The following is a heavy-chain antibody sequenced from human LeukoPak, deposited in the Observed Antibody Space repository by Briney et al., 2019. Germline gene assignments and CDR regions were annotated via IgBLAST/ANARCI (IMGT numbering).Heavy chain of an antibody. V-gene: IGHV1-18*01. CDR1: GYTFTSYG. D-gene: IGHD3-22*01. CDR3: ARSPYYDSSGYYFDY. CDR2: TSAYNGNT. J-gene: IGHJ4*02. Sequence: ASVKVSCKASGYTFTSYGISWVRPAPGQGLEWMGWTSAYNGNTNYAQKLQGRVTMTTDTSTSTAYMELRSLRSDDTAVYYCARSPYYDSSGYYFDYWGQGTLVTVSS.